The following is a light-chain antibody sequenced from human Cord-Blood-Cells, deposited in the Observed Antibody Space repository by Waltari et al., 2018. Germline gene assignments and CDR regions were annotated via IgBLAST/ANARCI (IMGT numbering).Light chain of an antibody. Sequence: EIVMTQSPAPLSVSPGERATLYCRASQSVSSNLAWYQQKPGQAPRLLIYGASTRATGIPARFSGSGSGTEFTLTISSLQSEDFAVYYCQQYNNWPPSFTFGPGTKVDIK. CDR3: QQYNNWPPSFT. CDR1: QSVSSN. V-gene: IGKV3-15*01. CDR2: GAS. J-gene: IGKJ3*01.